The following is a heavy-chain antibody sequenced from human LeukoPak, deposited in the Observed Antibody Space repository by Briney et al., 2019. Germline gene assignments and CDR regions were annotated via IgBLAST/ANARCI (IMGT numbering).Heavy chain of an antibody. CDR1: GFTFSNAW. D-gene: IGHD4-17*01. CDR2: IKSKTDGGTT. Sequence: GGSLRLSCAAPGFTFSNAWMNWVRQAPGKGLEWVGRIKSKTDGGTTDYAAPVNGRFTISRDDSKNTLYLQMNSLKTEDTAVYYCTTDGYGDYYGMDVWGQGTTVTVSS. CDR3: TTDGYGDYYGMDV. V-gene: IGHV3-15*07. J-gene: IGHJ6*02.